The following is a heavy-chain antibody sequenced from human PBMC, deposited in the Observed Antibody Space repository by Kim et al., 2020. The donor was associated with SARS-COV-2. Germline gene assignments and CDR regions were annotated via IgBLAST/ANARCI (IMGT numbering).Heavy chain of an antibody. Sequence: GGSLKISCKGSGYNFTSYWIGWVRQMPGKGLEWMGIIYPDDSDTRYSPSFQGQVTISADKSINTAYLQWSSLKASDTAMYYCARQGSIVGAFDYWGQGTLVTVSS. V-gene: IGHV5-51*01. CDR1: GYNFTSYW. J-gene: IGHJ4*02. D-gene: IGHD1-26*01. CDR2: IYPDDSDT. CDR3: ARQGSIVGAFDY.